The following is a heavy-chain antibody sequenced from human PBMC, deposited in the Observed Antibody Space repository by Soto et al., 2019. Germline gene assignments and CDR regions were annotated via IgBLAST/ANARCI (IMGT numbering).Heavy chain of an antibody. V-gene: IGHV4-34*01. CDR2: INHSGST. Sequence: PSETLSLTCAVYGGSFSGYYWSWIRQPPGKGLEWIGEINHSGSTNYNPSLKSRVTISVDTSKNQFSLKLSSVTAADTAVYYCARGRDGYNYVFYFDYWGQGTLVTVSS. CDR3: ARGRDGYNYVFYFDY. D-gene: IGHD5-12*01. J-gene: IGHJ4*02. CDR1: GGSFSGYY.